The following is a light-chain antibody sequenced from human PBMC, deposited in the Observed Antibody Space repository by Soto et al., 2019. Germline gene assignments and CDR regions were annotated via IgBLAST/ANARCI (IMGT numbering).Light chain of an antibody. CDR1: QSIRNY. CDR2: SAS. Sequence: DIPMTQSPSSLSASVGDRVTISCRASQSIRNYGSWYQQKPGTAPKLLIRSASTLQSGVPSRFSGSGSGTDFTLTSSRLQIEDFATYVCQQTDSTPQTFGQGTNVEI. CDR3: QQTDSTPQT. J-gene: IGKJ1*01. V-gene: IGKV1-39*01.